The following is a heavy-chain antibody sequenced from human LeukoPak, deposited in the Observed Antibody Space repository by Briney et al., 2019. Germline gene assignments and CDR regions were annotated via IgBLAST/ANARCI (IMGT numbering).Heavy chain of an antibody. Sequence: GGSLRLSCAASGFTFSSYGLNWVRQAPGKGLEWISYISCGSTTIYYADSVKGRFTISRDNAKNSLYLQMNSLRAEDTAVYYCARGRYCSSTGCYDAFDYWGQGTLVTVSS. V-gene: IGHV3-48*01. CDR3: ARGRYCSSTGCYDAFDY. J-gene: IGHJ4*02. CDR1: GFTFSSYG. D-gene: IGHD2-2*01. CDR2: ISCGSTTI.